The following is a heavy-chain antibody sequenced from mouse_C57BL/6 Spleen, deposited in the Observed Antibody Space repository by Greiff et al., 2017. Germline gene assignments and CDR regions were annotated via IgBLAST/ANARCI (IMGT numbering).Heavy chain of an antibody. CDR3: AREKDDLLDY. CDR2: IYPGDGDT. V-gene: IGHV1-80*01. Sequence: VKLMESGAELVKPGASVKISCKASGYAFSSYWMNWVKQRPGKGLEWIGQIYPGDGDTNYNGKFKGKATLTADKSSSTAYMQLSSLTSEDSAVYFCAREKDDLLDYWGQGTTLTVSS. J-gene: IGHJ2*01. CDR1: GYAFSSYW.